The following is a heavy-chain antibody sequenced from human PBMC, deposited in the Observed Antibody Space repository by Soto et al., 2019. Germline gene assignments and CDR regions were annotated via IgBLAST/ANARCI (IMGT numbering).Heavy chain of an antibody. CDR1: GYSFTSYW. CDR3: ARIATAMVRGVTVNWFDP. J-gene: IGHJ5*02. D-gene: IGHD3-10*01. V-gene: IGHV5-51*01. CDR2: IYPGDSDT. Sequence: EVQLVQSGAEVKKPGESLKISCEGSGYSFTSYWIGWVRQMPGKGLEWMGIIYPGDSDTRYSPSFQGQVTISADKSISTAYLQWNSLKASDTAMYYCARIATAMVRGVTVNWFDPWGQGTLVTVSS.